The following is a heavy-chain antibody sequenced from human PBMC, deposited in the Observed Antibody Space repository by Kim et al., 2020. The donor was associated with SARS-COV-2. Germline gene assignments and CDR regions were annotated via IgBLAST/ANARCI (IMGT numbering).Heavy chain of an antibody. J-gene: IGHJ5*02. CDR2: ISAYNGNT. V-gene: IGHV1-18*01. Sequence: ASVKVSCKASGYTFTSNAISWLRQAPGQGLEWLGWISAYNGNTNFAQKPQGRVTMTTDTSTSKAYMELRSLRSDDTAVYYCAREGYSSSWYIQENWFDPWGQGTLVTVSS. CDR3: AREGYSSSWYIQENWFDP. D-gene: IGHD6-13*01. CDR1: GYTFTSNA.